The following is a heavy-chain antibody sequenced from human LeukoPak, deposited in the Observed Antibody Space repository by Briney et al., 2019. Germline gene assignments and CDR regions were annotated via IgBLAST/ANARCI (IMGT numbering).Heavy chain of an antibody. J-gene: IGHJ6*02. V-gene: IGHV3-23*01. D-gene: IGHD6-6*01. CDR1: GFAFSTYA. CDR2: ISRTGDGT. Sequence: PGGSLRLSCAASGFAFSTYAMIWVRQTPGKGLEWVSHISRTGDGTIYGDAVKGRFTISRDNSKNVLNLQMNSLRAEDTAVYYCAFSKYTYDYAMDVWGQGTTVTVSS. CDR3: AFSKYTYDYAMDV.